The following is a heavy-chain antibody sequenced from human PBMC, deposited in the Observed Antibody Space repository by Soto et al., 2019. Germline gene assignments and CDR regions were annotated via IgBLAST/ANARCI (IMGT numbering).Heavy chain of an antibody. Sequence: VQLRESGPGLVKPSQTLSLTCAVSDESVTSPGNYWNWIRQRPDTGLEWIGYISSGGSPFYNPSLQSRVSLSLDTSNNLFSLTLNSVTAADTAVYYCTLNHCAGGGCYDRDYWGQGTRVTVSS. CDR1: DESVTSPGNY. CDR3: TLNHCAGGGCYDRDY. V-gene: IGHV4-31*11. J-gene: IGHJ1*01. D-gene: IGHD2-15*01. CDR2: ISSGGSP.